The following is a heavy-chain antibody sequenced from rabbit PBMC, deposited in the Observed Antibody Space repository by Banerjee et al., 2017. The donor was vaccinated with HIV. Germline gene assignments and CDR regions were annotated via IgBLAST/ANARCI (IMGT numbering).Heavy chain of an antibody. CDR1: GFDLSSSYW. Sequence: QSLEESGGGLVKPGASLTLTCKASGFDLSSSYWICWVRQAPGKGLEWIACIYAGSSDITYYASWAKGRFTISKTSSTTVTLQMTSLTVADAATYFCASRNVGYTTYGAPNLWGPGTLVTVS. J-gene: IGHJ4*01. D-gene: IGHD2-1*01. V-gene: IGHV1S40*01. CDR3: ASRNVGYTTYGAPNL. CDR2: IYAGSSDIT.